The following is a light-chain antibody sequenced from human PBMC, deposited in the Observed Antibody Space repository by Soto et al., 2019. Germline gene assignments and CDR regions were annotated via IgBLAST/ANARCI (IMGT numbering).Light chain of an antibody. J-gene: IGKJ3*01. CDR1: QSISSW. CDR3: QQANSFPPA. V-gene: IGKV1-12*01. Sequence: DIQMTQSPSILSASVGDRVTITCRASQSISSWLAWYQQKPGKAPNLLIYAASSLQSGVPSRFSGSGSGTDFTLTISSLQPEDFATYYCQQANSFPPAFGPGTKVDIK. CDR2: AAS.